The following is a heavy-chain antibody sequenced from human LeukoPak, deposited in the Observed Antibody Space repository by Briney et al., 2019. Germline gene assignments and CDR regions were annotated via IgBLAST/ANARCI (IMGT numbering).Heavy chain of an antibody. CDR3: ARSVGKQQLVPRDYYYYYMDV. CDR2: ISAYNGNT. D-gene: IGHD6-13*01. Sequence: ASVKVSCKASGYTFTSYGISWVRQAPGQGLEWMGWISAYNGNTNYAQKLQGRVTMTTDTSTSTAYMELRSLRSNDTAVYCCARSVGKQQLVPRDYYYYYMDVWGKGTTVTVSS. J-gene: IGHJ6*03. V-gene: IGHV1-18*01. CDR1: GYTFTSYG.